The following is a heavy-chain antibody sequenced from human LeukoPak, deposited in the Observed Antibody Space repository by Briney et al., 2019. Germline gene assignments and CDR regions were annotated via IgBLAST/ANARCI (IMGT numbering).Heavy chain of an antibody. V-gene: IGHV3-30-3*01. CDR3: ARDLRNYYDSSGYNEEDY. D-gene: IGHD3-22*01. Sequence: GGSLRLSCAASGFTFSSYAMHWVRQAPGKGLEWVAVISYDGSNKYYADSVKGRFTISRDNSKNTLYLQMNSLRAEDTAVYYCARDLRNYYDSSGYNEEDYWGQGTLVTVSS. J-gene: IGHJ4*02. CDR1: GFTFSSYA. CDR2: ISYDGSNK.